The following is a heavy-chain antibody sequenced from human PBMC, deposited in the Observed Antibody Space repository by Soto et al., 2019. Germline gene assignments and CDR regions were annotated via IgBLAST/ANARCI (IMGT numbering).Heavy chain of an antibody. CDR1: GGSISSGGYY. D-gene: IGHD5-12*01. Sequence: QVQLQESGPGLVKPSQTLSLTCTVSGGSISSGGYYWSWIRQHPGKGLEWIGYIYYRGSTYYNPSLKSRVTISVDTSKTQCSLTLSSFTASDMAVYYCVIESIIWGAGTLVTVCS. V-gene: IGHV4-31*03. CDR2: IYYRGST. J-gene: IGHJ1*01. CDR3: VIESII.